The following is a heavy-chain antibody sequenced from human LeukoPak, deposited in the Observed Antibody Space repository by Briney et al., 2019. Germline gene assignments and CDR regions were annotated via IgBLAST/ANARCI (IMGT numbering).Heavy chain of an antibody. CDR2: SFPGDSDI. D-gene: IGHD6-19*01. CDR1: GYSFTNFW. V-gene: IGHV5-51*01. J-gene: IGHJ5*02. CDR3: AVAGAGLAQRDAHNWFDV. Sequence: GESLKISCRASGYSFTNFWIGWVRQMPGKGLEWMGLSFPGDSDIRYSPSFQGQVTMSVHNSITTDYLQSSSLEASDTALYYCAVAGAGLAQRDAHNWFDVSGQGTQVTVSS.